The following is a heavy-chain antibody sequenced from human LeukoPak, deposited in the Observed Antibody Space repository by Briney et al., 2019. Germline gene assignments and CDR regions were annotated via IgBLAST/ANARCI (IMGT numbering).Heavy chain of an antibody. J-gene: IGHJ4*02. D-gene: IGHD3-3*01. CDR2: ISDSSAM. CDR1: GFTFSTYS. Sequence: GGSLRLSCAASGFTFSTYSMKWVRQAPGKGLEWVSYISDSSAMYYADSVRGRFTISRENDKNSLFLQMNSLRAEDTAVYYCARGPHGGFVIIPTEFWGQGTLVTVSS. V-gene: IGHV3-48*01. CDR3: ARGPHGGFVIIPTEF.